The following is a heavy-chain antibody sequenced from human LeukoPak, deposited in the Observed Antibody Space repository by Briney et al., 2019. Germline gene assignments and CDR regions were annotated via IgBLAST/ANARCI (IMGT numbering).Heavy chain of an antibody. CDR3: PKDAAGPEY. CDR2: TSASGSDT. CDR1: GLTFSSYA. V-gene: IGHV3-23*01. J-gene: IGHJ4*02. Sequence: PPGGSLRLSCVVSGLTFSSYAMSWVRQAPGKGLEWVSGTSASGSDTWYADSVKGRFTIFRDNSKNTLYLQMNSLRAEDTAIYYCPKDAAGPEYWGQGTLVTVSS. D-gene: IGHD6-13*01.